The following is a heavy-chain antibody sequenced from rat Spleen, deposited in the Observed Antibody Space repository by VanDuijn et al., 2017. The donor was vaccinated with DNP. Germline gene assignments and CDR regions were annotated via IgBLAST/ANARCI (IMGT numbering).Heavy chain of an antibody. V-gene: IGHV5-31*01. D-gene: IGHD1-11*01. J-gene: IGHJ3*01. CDR2: ITNTGDST. CDR3: TTASTEGFAY. CDR1: GFIFSDHW. Sequence: EVQLVESDGGLVQPGRSLKLSCVASGFIFSDHWMTWIRQAPGKGLEWVASITNTGDSTYYSDSVKGRFTISRDNAKSTLYLQMDSLRSEDTATYYCTTASTEGFAYWGQGTLVTVSS.